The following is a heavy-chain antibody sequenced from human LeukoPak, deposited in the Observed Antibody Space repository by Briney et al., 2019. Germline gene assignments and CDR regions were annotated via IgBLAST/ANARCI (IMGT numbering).Heavy chain of an antibody. V-gene: IGHV1-2*02. Sequence: GASVKVSCKASGYTFTGYYIDWVRQAPGQGLEWMGWITPNSGGTKHGQKFQGRVTMTRDTSISTAYMELSSLRSDDTAVYYCARVLRWNYVEDAFDIWGQGTMVTVSS. CDR3: ARVLRWNYVEDAFDI. CDR1: GYTFTGYY. D-gene: IGHD1-7*01. J-gene: IGHJ3*02. CDR2: ITPNSGGT.